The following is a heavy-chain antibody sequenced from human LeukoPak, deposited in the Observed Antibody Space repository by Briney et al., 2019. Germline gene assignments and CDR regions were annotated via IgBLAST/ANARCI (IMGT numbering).Heavy chain of an antibody. CDR1: GGSISSYY. D-gene: IGHD3-10*01. V-gene: IGHV4-4*07. J-gene: IGHJ5*02. CDR2: ISTSGST. CDR3: ARERLAMVRGVIPKEAWGWFDP. Sequence: SETLSLTCTVSGGSISSYYWSWIRQPAGKGLESIGHISTSGSTNYNPSLKSRVTMSVDTSKNQFSLELSSVTAADTAVYYCARERLAMVRGVIPKEAWGWFDPWGQGTLVTVSS.